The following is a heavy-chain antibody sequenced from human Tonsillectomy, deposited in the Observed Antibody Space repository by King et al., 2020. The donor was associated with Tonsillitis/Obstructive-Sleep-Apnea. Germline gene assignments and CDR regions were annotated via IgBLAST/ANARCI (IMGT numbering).Heavy chain of an antibody. CDR3: AKDVVTTVTTVRWFDP. CDR2: ISGSGGST. CDR1: GFTFSSYA. V-gene: IGHV3-23*04. Sequence: VQLVESGGGLVQPGGSLRLSCAASGFTFSSYAMSWVRQAPGKGLEWVSVISGSGGSTYYADSVKGRFTISRDNSKTTLYLQMNSLRAEDTAVYYCAKDVVTTVTTVRWFDPWGQGTLVTVSS. J-gene: IGHJ5*02. D-gene: IGHD4-17*01.